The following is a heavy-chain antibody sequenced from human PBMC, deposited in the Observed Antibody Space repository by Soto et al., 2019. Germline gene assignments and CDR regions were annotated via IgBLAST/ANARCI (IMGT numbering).Heavy chain of an antibody. CDR2: IIPIFGTA. D-gene: IGHD2-2*01. CDR1: GGTFSSCA. CDR3: ARDSDIVVVPAAMGNWFDP. Sequence: GALVKVSCKASGGTFSSCAISWVRQAPGQGLEWMGGIIPIFGTANYAQKFQGRVTITADESTSTAYMELSSLRSEDTAVYYCARDSDIVVVPAAMGNWFDPWGQGTLVTVS. J-gene: IGHJ5*02. V-gene: IGHV1-69*13.